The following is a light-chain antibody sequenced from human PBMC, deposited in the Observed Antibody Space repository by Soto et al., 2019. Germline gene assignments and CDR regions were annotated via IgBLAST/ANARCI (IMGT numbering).Light chain of an antibody. Sequence: QSVLTQPASVSGSPGQSIPISCTGTRRDVGSYKFVSWYPQHPGKAPKLMIYEGSKRPSGVSSRFSGSKSGNTASLTISGLQAEDEGDYHCCSYAGSSTLVVGGGTKLTVL. J-gene: IGLJ3*02. CDR1: RRDVGSYKF. CDR3: CSYAGSSTLV. CDR2: EGS. V-gene: IGLV2-23*01.